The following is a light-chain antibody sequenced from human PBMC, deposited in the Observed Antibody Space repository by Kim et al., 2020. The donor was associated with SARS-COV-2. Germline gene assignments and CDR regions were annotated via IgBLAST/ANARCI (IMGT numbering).Light chain of an antibody. CDR3: FSYTRSGTYV. J-gene: IGLJ1*01. V-gene: IGLV2-14*03. CDR2: DVT. CDR1: RSDVGAYNY. Sequence: GQSITVSCTGTRSDVGAYNYVSWYQQHPGKAPKLLIFDVTERPSGISSRFSASKSGHTASLTISGLQAEDESDYYCFSYTRSGTYVFGTGTKVTVL.